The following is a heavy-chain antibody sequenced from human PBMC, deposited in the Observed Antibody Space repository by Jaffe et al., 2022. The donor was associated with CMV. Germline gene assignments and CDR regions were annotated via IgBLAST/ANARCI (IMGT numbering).Heavy chain of an antibody. D-gene: IGHD1-26*01. J-gene: IGHJ3*02. CDR3: ARAIVGALRDAFDI. CDR2: INHSGST. CDR1: GGSFSGYY. Sequence: QVQLQQWGAGLLKPSETLSLTCAVYGGSFSGYYWSWIRQPPGKGLEWIGEINHSGSTNYNPSLKSRVTISVDTSKNQFSLKLSSVTAADTAVYYCARAIVGALRDAFDIWGQGTMVTVSS. V-gene: IGHV4-34*01.